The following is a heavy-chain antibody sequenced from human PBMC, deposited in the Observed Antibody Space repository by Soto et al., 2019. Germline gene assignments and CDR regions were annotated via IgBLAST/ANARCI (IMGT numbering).Heavy chain of an antibody. J-gene: IGHJ6*02. Sequence: QVQLQESGPGLVKPSETLSLTCTVSGGSISSYYWSRIRQPPGKGLEWIGYIYYSGSTNYNPSLKSRVTISVDTSKNQFSLKLSSVTAAATAVYYCARDRPAYYDILTGYYNRDYYYGMDVWGQGTTVTVSS. D-gene: IGHD3-9*01. CDR2: IYYSGST. CDR1: GGSISSYY. V-gene: IGHV4-59*01. CDR3: ARDRPAYYDILTGYYNRDYYYGMDV.